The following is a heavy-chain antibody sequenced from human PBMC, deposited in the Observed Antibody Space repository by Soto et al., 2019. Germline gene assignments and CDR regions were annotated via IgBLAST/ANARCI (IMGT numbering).Heavy chain of an antibody. Sequence: EVHLVESGGGLVQTGGSLRLSCAIFESTVSRDWMNWVRQAPGKGLEWVAHINQDGSEKYYVDSVKGRFTISRDNAKKSLYLQMKGLRPADPAMYYCSGGVGDAFWGQGTLVTVSS. CDR3: SGGVGDAF. CDR2: INQDGSEK. D-gene: IGHD1-26*01. CDR1: ESTVSRDW. J-gene: IGHJ4*02. V-gene: IGHV3-7*04.